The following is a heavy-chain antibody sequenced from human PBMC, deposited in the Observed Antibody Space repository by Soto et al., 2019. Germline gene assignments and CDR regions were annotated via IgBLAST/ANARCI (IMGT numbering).Heavy chain of an antibody. V-gene: IGHV3-48*01. Sequence: EVQLVESGGGLVQPGGSLRLSCAASGFTFSSYSMNWVRQAPGKGLEWVSYISSSSSTIYYADSVKGRFTISRDNAKNSLYLQTNSLRAEDTAVYYCARPDYYDSSGYPLWGQGTLVTVSS. J-gene: IGHJ4*02. CDR3: ARPDYYDSSGYPL. D-gene: IGHD3-22*01. CDR1: GFTFSSYS. CDR2: ISSSSSTI.